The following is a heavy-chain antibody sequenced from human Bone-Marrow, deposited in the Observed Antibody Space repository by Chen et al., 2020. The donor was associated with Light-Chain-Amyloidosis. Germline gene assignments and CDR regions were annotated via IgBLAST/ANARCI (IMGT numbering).Heavy chain of an antibody. Sequence: QVQLQQWGAGMLTPSETLSLTCGVYGGSFSGYYWSWIRPPPGKGLEWIGEINHNGRTNYNPALKSRVTISTDTSNRQFSLKLTSVTAADTAVYFCARWAGSYRDDDLQYWSQGTLVTVSS. CDR1: GGSFSGYY. CDR3: ARWAGSYRDDDLQY. D-gene: IGHD3-10*01. J-gene: IGHJ1*01. V-gene: IGHV4-34*01. CDR2: INHNGRT.